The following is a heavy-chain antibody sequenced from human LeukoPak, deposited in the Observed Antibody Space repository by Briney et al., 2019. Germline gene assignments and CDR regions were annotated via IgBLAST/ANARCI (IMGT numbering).Heavy chain of an antibody. CDR1: GGSISSSSYY. V-gene: IGHV4-39*07. J-gene: IGHJ4*02. CDR2: IYYSGST. D-gene: IGHD3-22*01. Sequence: SETLSLTCTVSGGSISSSSYYWGWIRQPPGKGLEWIGSIYYSGSTYYNPPLKSRVTISVDTSKNQFSLKLSSVTAADTAVYYCARETKGRGYSGYYYNFDYWGQGTLVTVSS. CDR3: ARETKGRGYSGYYYNFDY.